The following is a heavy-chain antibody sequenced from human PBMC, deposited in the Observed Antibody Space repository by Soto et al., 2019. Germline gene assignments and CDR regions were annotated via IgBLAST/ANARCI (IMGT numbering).Heavy chain of an antibody. D-gene: IGHD6-19*01. Sequence: GASVKVFCKASGYTFTSYGISWVRQAPGQGLEWMGWISAYNGNTNYAQKLQGRVTMTTDTSTSTAYMELRSLRSDDTAVYYCARDIGHGSGSCWWYYYYGMDVRAQRTTVTVS. CDR1: GYTFTSYG. CDR2: ISAYNGNT. J-gene: IGHJ6*02. V-gene: IGHV1-18*01. CDR3: ARDIGHGSGSCWWYYYYGMDV.